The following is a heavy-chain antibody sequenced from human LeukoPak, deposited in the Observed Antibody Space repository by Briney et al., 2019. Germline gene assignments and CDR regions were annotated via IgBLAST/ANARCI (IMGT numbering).Heavy chain of an antibody. CDR3: ARLVTVTKTLDP. Sequence: PSETLSLTCTVSGGSISSSSYYWGWIRQPPGKGLEWIGSIYYSGSTYYNPSLKSRVTISVDTSKNQFSLKLSSVTAADTAVYYCARLVTVTKTLDPWCQGTLVTVSS. CDR1: GGSISSSSYY. V-gene: IGHV4-39*01. D-gene: IGHD4-17*01. CDR2: IYYSGST. J-gene: IGHJ5*02.